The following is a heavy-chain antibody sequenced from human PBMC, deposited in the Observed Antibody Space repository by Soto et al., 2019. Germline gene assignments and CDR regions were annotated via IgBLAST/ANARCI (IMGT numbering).Heavy chain of an antibody. D-gene: IGHD2-15*01. CDR3: ARHFSSAADYYYYGMDV. Sequence: GESLKISCKGSGYSFTSYWISWVRQMPGKGLEWMGRIDPSDSYTNYSPSFQGHVTISADKSISTAYLQWSGLKASDTAMYYCARHFSSAADYYYYGMDVWGQGTTVTVSS. V-gene: IGHV5-10-1*01. CDR2: IDPSDSYT. CDR1: GYSFTSYW. J-gene: IGHJ6*02.